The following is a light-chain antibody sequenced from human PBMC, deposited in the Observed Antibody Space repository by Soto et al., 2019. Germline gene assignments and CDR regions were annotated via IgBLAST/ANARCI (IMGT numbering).Light chain of an antibody. J-gene: IGKJ3*01. CDR3: QQYYSYPGT. Sequence: AIRMTQSPSSLSASTGDRVTITCRASQGISSYLAWYQQKPGKAPKLLIYAASTLQSGVPSRFSGSGSGTDFPLTISCLQSEDFATYYCQQYYSYPGTFGPGTKVHIK. CDR2: AAS. CDR1: QGISSY. V-gene: IGKV1-8*01.